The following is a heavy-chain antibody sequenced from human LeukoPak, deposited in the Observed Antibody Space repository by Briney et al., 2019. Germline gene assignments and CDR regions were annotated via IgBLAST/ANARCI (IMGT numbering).Heavy chain of an antibody. CDR2: IYYSEST. CDR1: GGSIRSYY. D-gene: IGHD2-15*01. V-gene: IGHV4-59*08. CDR3: ARHHCSGGSCYSLDFDY. J-gene: IGHJ4*02. Sequence: SETLSLTCTVSGGSIRSYYWNWIRQPPGKGLEWIGYIYYSESTNYNPSLKSRVTISVDTSKNQFSLNLSSVTAADTAFYYCARHHCSGGSCYSLDFDYWGQGTLVTVSS.